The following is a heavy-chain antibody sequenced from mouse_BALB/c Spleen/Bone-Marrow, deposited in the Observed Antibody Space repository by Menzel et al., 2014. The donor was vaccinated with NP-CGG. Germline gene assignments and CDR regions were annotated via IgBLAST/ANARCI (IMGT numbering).Heavy chain of an antibody. J-gene: IGHJ1*01. CDR3: ARRDYYGSSFYWYFDV. Sequence: EVQLQQSGPELVKPGASVKMSCKASGYTFTSYVMHWVEQKPGQGLEWIGYINPYNDGTKYNEKFKGKATLTSDKSSSTAYMELSSLTSEDSAVYYCARRDYYGSSFYWYFDVWGAGTTVTVSS. CDR1: GYTFTSYV. CDR2: INPYNDGT. V-gene: IGHV1-14*01. D-gene: IGHD1-1*01.